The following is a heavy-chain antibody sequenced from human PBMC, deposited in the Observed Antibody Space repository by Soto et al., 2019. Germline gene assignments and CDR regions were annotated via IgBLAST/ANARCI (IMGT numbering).Heavy chain of an antibody. J-gene: IGHJ4*02. CDR2: INLNDGGT. D-gene: IGHD2-2*01. V-gene: IGHV1-2*02. CDR1: EYSFGDYY. Sequence: GASVKVSCKTSEYSFGDYYLHWVRQAREQGLEWMGWINLNDGGTNSPRKFQGRLTMTRDKSITTVYMELSRLRSDDTAVYFCVRDAPSHQSIFDLWGPGTLVTVSS. CDR3: VRDAPSHQSIFDL.